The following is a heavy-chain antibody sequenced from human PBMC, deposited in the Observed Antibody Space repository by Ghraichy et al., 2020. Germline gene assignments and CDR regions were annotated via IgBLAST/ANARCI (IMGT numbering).Heavy chain of an antibody. CDR3: ARDGYYYDSSGPFDY. CDR1: GGSISSYY. D-gene: IGHD3-22*01. J-gene: IGHJ4*02. Sequence: SETLSLTCTVSGGSISSYYWSWIRQPPGKGLEWIGDIYYSGSTNYNPSLKSRVTISVDTSKNQFSLKLSSVTAADTAVYYCARDGYYYDSSGPFDYWGQGTLVTVSS. V-gene: IGHV4-59*01. CDR2: IYYSGST.